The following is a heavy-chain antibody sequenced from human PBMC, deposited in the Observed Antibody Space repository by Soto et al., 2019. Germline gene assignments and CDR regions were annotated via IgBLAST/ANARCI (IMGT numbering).Heavy chain of an antibody. CDR2: ISASGGST. V-gene: IGHV3-23*01. CDR1: GFTFSSYA. D-gene: IGHD4-17*01. J-gene: IGHJ4*02. CDR3: AKDLFSSTVVNF. Sequence: GGSLRLSCAPSGFTFSSYAMTWVRQAPGKGLEWVSAISASGGSTYYADSVKGRFTISRDNSKNTLYLQMNSLRAEDTAVYYCAKDLFSSTVVNFWGQGXLVTVS.